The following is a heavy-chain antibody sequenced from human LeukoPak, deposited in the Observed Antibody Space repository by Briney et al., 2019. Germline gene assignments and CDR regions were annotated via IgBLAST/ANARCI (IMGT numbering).Heavy chain of an antibody. J-gene: IGHJ4*02. CDR1: GFTFSSYW. CDR2: INTDGSRT. D-gene: IGHD2-15*01. Sequence: GGSLRLSCEVSGFTFSSYWMHWVRQAPGKGLVWVSRINTDGSRTVYADSVRGRFTISRDNAKNSLYLQMNSLRAEDTAVYYCARDSGAALDYWGQGTLVTVSS. CDR3: ARDSGAALDY. V-gene: IGHV3-74*01.